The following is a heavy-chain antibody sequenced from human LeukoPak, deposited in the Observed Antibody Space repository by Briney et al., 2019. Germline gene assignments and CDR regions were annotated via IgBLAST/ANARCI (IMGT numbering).Heavy chain of an antibody. CDR1: GFTFSSSV. Sequence: GAPVKVSCKASGFTFSSSVMQWVRQARGQRLEWIGWIVVGSGNTNYAQKFQERVTITRDMSTSTAYMELSSLRSEDTAVYYCAADIVGATGYYFDYWGQGTLVTVSS. V-gene: IGHV1-58*02. CDR3: AADIVGATGYYFDY. J-gene: IGHJ4*02. CDR2: IVVGSGNT. D-gene: IGHD1-26*01.